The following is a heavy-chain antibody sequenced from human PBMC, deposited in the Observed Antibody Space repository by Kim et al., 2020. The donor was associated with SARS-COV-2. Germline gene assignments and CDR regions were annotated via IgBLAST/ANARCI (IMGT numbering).Heavy chain of an antibody. V-gene: IGHV6-1*01. J-gene: IGHJ2*01. D-gene: IGHD3-16*01. CDR3: ARGGGAHRGYWYFDL. Sequence: VPVKSRITINPDTSKNQFSLQLNSVTPEDTAVYYCARGGGAHRGYWYFDLWGRGTLVTVSS.